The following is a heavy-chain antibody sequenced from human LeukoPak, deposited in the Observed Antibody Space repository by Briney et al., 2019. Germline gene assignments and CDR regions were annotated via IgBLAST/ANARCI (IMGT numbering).Heavy chain of an antibody. CDR2: INPNSGGT. Sequence: ASVKVSCKASGYTFTGYYMHWVRQAPGQGLEWMGWINPNSGGTNYAQKFQGRVTMTRDTSISTAYMELSRLRSDDTAVYYCARVVSSWRSYYYYYYMDVWGKGTTVTVSS. J-gene: IGHJ6*03. CDR1: GYTFTGYY. D-gene: IGHD6-13*01. V-gene: IGHV1-2*02. CDR3: ARVVSSWRSYYYYYYMDV.